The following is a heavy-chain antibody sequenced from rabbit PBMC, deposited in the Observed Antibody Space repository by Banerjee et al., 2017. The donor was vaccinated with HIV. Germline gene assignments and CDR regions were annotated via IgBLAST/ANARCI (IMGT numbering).Heavy chain of an antibody. D-gene: IGHD8-1*01. CDR2: IYAGSSGST. CDR3: ARDGGAGSSYYVGGMDL. J-gene: IGHJ6*01. V-gene: IGHV1S45*01. CDR1: GIDFSSYYR. Sequence: QQQLEESGGGLVKPGGTLTLTCKASGIDFSSYYRMCWVRQAPGRGLELIACIYAGSSGSTYYASWAKGRFTISKTSSTTVTLQMTSLTAADTATYFCARDGGAGSSYYVGGMDLWGPGTLVTVS.